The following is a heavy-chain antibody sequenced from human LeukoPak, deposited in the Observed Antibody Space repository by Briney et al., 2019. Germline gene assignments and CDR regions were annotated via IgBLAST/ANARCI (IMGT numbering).Heavy chain of an antibody. J-gene: IGHJ4*02. CDR1: GGSISSSSYY. CDR2: IYYSGST. Sequence: SETLSLTCTVSGGSISSSSYYWGWIRQPPGKGLEWIGSIYYSGSTYYNPSLKSRVTISVDTSKNQFSLKLSSVTAADTAVYYCARDAYYDSSRRIFDYWGQGTLVTVSS. D-gene: IGHD3-22*01. CDR3: ARDAYYDSSRRIFDY. V-gene: IGHV4-39*07.